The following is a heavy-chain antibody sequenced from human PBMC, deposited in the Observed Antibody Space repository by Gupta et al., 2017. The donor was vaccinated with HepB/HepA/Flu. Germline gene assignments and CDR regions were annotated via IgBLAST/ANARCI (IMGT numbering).Heavy chain of an antibody. V-gene: IGHV4-34*01. CDR3: ARGSRDKSKYFDY. Sequence: QVQLQQWGAGLLKPSETLSLTCAVYGGSFSGYYWSWIRQPPGKGLEWIGEINHSGSTNYNPSLKSRVTISVDTSKNQFSLKLSSVTAADTAVYYCARGSRDKSKYFDYWGQGTLVTVSS. D-gene: IGHD2-15*01. J-gene: IGHJ4*02. CDR1: GGSFSGYY. CDR2: INHSGST.